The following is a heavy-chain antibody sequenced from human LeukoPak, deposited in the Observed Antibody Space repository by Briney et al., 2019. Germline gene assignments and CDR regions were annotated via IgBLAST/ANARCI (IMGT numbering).Heavy chain of an antibody. Sequence: ASVKVSCKASGYTFISYYMHWVRQAPAQGLEWMGIINPSGGSTSYAQKFQGRVTMTRDTSTSTVHMELSSLRSEDTAVYYCARGATRRYYFDYWGQGTLVTVSS. CDR2: INPSGGST. CDR1: GYTFISYY. CDR3: ARGATRRYYFDY. V-gene: IGHV1-46*01. J-gene: IGHJ4*02.